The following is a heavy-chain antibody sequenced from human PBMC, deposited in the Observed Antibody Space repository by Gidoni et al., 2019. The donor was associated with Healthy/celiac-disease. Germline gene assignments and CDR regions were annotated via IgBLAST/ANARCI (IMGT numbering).Heavy chain of an antibody. V-gene: IGHV4-34*01. J-gene: IGHJ4*02. CDR1: GGSFSGYY. Sequence: QVQLQPWGAGLLMPSETLSLTCAVYGGSFSGYYWSWIRQPPGKGLEWIGEINHSGSTNYNPSLKSRVTISVDTSKNQFSLKLSSVTAADTAVYYCASFTTIFGVACWGQGTLVTVSS. CDR2: INHSGST. D-gene: IGHD3-3*01. CDR3: ASFTTIFGVAC.